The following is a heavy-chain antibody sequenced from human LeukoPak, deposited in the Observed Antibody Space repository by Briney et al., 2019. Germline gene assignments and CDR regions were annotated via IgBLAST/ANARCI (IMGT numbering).Heavy chain of an antibody. CDR2: IIPIFGTA. Sequence: SVKVSCKASGGTFRSYAIRWVRQAPGQGLEWMGGIIPIFGTANYAHKLQGRVTITADESTSTACMERSSLRSEDTAVYYCAVIAAAAATMFDYSGEGSPVTVSS. CDR1: GGTFRSYA. J-gene: IGHJ4*02. CDR3: AVIAAAAATMFDY. V-gene: IGHV1-69*01. D-gene: IGHD6-13*01.